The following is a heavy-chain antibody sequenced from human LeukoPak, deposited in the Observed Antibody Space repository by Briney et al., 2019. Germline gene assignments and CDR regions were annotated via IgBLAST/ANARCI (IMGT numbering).Heavy chain of an antibody. D-gene: IGHD1-26*01. Sequence: GGSLRLSCAASGFTFSSYAMSWVRQAPGKGLEWVSAISGSGDNTYYADSVKGRFTISRDNSKNTLYLQMNSLRAEDTAVYYCATHRDYSGIYANPVFDYWGQGTLVTVSS. J-gene: IGHJ4*02. CDR2: ISGSGDNT. V-gene: IGHV3-23*01. CDR3: ATHRDYSGIYANPVFDY. CDR1: GFTFSSYA.